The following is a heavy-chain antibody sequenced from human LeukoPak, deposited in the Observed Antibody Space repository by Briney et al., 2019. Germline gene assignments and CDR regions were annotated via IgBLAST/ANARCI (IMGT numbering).Heavy chain of an antibody. CDR2: ISSIGSTI. CDR1: GFTFSSYE. Sequence: GGSLRLSCAASGFTFSSYEMNWVRQAPGKGLEWVSYISSIGSTIYYADSVKGRFTISRDNAKNTLYLQMNSLRAEDTAVYYCARGREDFWRGYFMPDYWGQGTLVTVSS. J-gene: IGHJ4*02. D-gene: IGHD3-3*01. V-gene: IGHV3-48*03. CDR3: ARGREDFWRGYFMPDY.